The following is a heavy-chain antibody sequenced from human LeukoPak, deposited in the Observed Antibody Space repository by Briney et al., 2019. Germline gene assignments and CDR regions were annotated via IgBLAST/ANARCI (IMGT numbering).Heavy chain of an antibody. Sequence: PGGSLRLSCAASGFTFNDYYMIWIRQAPGKGLEWVSYISSSASTIYYADSVKGRVTISRDNAKNSLYLQMNSLRAEDTAVYYCARRSSGYYAWAFDYWGQGTLVTVSS. J-gene: IGHJ4*02. D-gene: IGHD3-22*01. CDR1: GFTFNDYY. V-gene: IGHV3-11*01. CDR2: ISSSASTI. CDR3: ARRSSGYYAWAFDY.